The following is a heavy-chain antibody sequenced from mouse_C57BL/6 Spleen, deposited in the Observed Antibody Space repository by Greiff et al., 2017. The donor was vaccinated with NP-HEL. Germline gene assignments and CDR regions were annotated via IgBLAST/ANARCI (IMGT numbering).Heavy chain of an antibody. D-gene: IGHD3-2*02. Sequence: QVQLQQSGAELVKPGASVKISCKASGYAFSSYWMNWVKQRPGKGLEWIGQIYPGDGDTNYNGKFKGKATLTADKSSSTAYMQLSSLTSEDSAVDFCARKDSSGFWFGYWGQGTLVTVS. CDR3: ARKDSSGFWFGY. V-gene: IGHV1-80*01. J-gene: IGHJ3*01. CDR2: IYPGDGDT. CDR1: GYAFSSYW.